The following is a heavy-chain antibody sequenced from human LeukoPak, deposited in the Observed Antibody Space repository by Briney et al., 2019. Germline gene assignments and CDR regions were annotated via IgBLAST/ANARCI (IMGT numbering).Heavy chain of an antibody. V-gene: IGHV3-30*18. CDR2: ISYDGSNK. J-gene: IGHJ6*02. CDR1: GFTFSSYG. D-gene: IGHD6-19*01. Sequence: GRSLRLSCAASGFTFSSYGMHWVRQAPGKGLEWVAVISYDGSNKYHADSVKGRFTISRDNSKNTLYLQMNSLRAEDTAVYYCAKVNLRGRGAVASRGPYYYYGMDVWGQGTTVTVSS. CDR3: AKVNLRGRGAVASRGPYYYYGMDV.